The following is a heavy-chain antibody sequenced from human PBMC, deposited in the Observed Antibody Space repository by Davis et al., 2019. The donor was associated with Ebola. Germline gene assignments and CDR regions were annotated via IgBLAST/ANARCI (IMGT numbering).Heavy chain of an antibody. D-gene: IGHD6-19*01. Sequence: PGGSLRLSCKGSGYSFTSYWIGWVRQMPGKGLEWMGIIYPGDSDTRYSPSFQGQVTISADKSISTAYLQWSSLKASDTAMYYCARRGDRGIVGAWFDPWGQGTLVTVSS. CDR3: ARRGDRGIVGAWFDP. J-gene: IGHJ5*02. V-gene: IGHV5-51*01. CDR1: GYSFTSYW. CDR2: IYPGDSDT.